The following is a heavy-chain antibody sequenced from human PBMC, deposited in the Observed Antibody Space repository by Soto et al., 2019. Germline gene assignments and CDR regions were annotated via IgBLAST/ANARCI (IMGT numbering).Heavy chain of an antibody. CDR2: INSDGSST. CDR1: GFTFSSYW. Sequence: EVQLVESGGGLVQPGGSLRLSCAASGFTFSSYWMHWVRQAPGKGLVWVSRINSDGSSTSDADSVKGRFTISRDNAKNTLYLQMNSLRAEDTAVYYCARDGVTIFGVVILRRGMDVWGKGTTVTVSS. CDR3: ARDGVTIFGVVILRRGMDV. J-gene: IGHJ6*04. D-gene: IGHD3-3*01. V-gene: IGHV3-74*01.